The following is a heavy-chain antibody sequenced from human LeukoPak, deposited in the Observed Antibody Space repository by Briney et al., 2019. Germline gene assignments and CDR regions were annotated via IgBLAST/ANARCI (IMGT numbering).Heavy chain of an antibody. CDR3: ATGDSSGYYFHDAFDI. CDR1: GGSISSYY. CDR2: IYYSGST. D-gene: IGHD3-22*01. J-gene: IGHJ3*02. V-gene: IGHV4-59*01. Sequence: SETLSLTCTVSGGSISSYYWSWIRQPPGKGLEWIGYIYYSGSTNYNRSLKSRVTISVDTSKNQFSLKLSSVTAADTAVYYCATGDSSGYYFHDAFDIWGQGTMVTVSS.